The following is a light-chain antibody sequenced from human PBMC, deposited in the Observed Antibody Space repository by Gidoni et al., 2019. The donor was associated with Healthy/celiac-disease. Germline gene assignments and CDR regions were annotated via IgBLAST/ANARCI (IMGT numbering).Light chain of an antibody. CDR2: EDS. V-gene: IGLV3-10*01. Sequence: SSELSQPPPLSVSPGQTARITCSGDPLPQKYAYWYQQKSGQAPVLVIYEDSKRPPGIPERFSGSSSGTMATLTISGAQVEDEADYYCYSTDSSGNHWVFGGGTKLTVL. J-gene: IGLJ3*02. CDR1: PLPQKY. CDR3: YSTDSSGNHWV.